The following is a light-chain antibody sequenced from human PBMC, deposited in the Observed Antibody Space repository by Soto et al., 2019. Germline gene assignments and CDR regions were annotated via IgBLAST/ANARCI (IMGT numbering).Light chain of an antibody. CDR3: QKRSNWPIN. Sequence: ILLTQSPDTLSLSQGERATLSVRASQSVSNNYLAWYPQKTGQAPRLLIFDASDRPTDIQARFSGSGSGTDFTLTISRLEPEDFAVYYCQKRSNWPINFGQGTRLEIK. J-gene: IGKJ5*01. CDR2: DAS. CDR1: QSVSNNY. V-gene: IGKV3-11*01.